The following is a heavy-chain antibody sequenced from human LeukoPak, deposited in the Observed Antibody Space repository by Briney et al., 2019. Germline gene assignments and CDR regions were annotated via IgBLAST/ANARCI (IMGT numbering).Heavy chain of an antibody. CDR2: ISWNSGSI. Sequence: GRSLRLSCAASGFTFDDYAMHWVRQAPGKGLEWVSGISWNSGSIGYADSVKGRFTISRDNAKNSLYLQMNNLRAEDTALYYCAKDIGSSWYGSFDYWGQGTLVTVSS. V-gene: IGHV3-9*01. CDR3: AKDIGSSWYGSFDY. D-gene: IGHD6-13*01. CDR1: GFTFDDYA. J-gene: IGHJ4*02.